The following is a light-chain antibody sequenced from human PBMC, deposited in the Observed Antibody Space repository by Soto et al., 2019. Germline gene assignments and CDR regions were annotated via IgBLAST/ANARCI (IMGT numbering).Light chain of an antibody. V-gene: IGLV1-44*01. CDR3: SAWEDSLNGRSV. CDR2: SDN. Sequence: QSVLTQPPSASGTPGQRVTISCSGSSSNIGSNTVNWYQHLPGTAPKLLIYSDNQRPSGVPDRFSGSKSGTSASLAISGLQSEDEADYYCSAWEDSLNGRSVFGTGTKVTVL. CDR1: SSNIGSNT. J-gene: IGLJ1*01.